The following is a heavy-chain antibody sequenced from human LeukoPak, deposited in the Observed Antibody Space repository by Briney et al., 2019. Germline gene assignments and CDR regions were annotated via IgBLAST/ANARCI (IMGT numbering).Heavy chain of an antibody. Sequence: SETLSLTCAVYGESFDGYYWTWIRQPPGKGLEWIGEVNHSGTANYNPSLKGRVTISEDRSKNQFSLKLKSVTAADTAVYYCARGERSGSFYIITDYFDYWGQGTLVTVSS. CDR1: GESFDGYY. V-gene: IGHV4-34*01. CDR2: VNHSGTA. J-gene: IGHJ4*02. CDR3: ARGERSGSFYIITDYFDY. D-gene: IGHD1-26*01.